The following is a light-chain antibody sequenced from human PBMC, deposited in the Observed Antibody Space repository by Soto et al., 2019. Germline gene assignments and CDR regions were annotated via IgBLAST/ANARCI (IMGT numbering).Light chain of an antibody. CDR2: GAS. J-gene: IGKJ2*01. CDR3: QQTYSSPYT. V-gene: IGKV1-39*01. Sequence: DIQMTQSPSSLSASVGDRVTITCRASQSISSYLNWYQQKPGKAPKLLIYGASSLQSGVPSRFSCSGSGTDVTLTISSLQPEDFATYYCQQTYSSPYTFGQGTKLEIK. CDR1: QSISSY.